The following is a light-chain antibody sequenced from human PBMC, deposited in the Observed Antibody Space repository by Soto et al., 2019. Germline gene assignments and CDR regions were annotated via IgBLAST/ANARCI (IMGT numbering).Light chain of an antibody. CDR2: GAS. CDR1: RSVSSTY. V-gene: IGKV3-20*01. CDR3: QQYGGSPPVT. Sequence: EIVLTQSPGTLSLSPGDGATLSCRASRSVSSTYLAWYQQRPGQAPRLLIYGASTRARGIPDRLSGTGSGTDFSLTISRLEPEDFAVYFCQQYGGSPPVTFGQGTRLEIK. J-gene: IGKJ5*01.